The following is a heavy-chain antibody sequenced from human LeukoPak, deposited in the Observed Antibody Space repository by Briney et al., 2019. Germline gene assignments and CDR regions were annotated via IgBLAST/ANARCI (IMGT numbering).Heavy chain of an antibody. CDR2: INSDGSTT. CDR1: GFTFTSYW. D-gene: IGHD2-8*01. Sequence: GGSLRLSCATSGFTFTSYWMTWVRQAPGKGLVWVSGINSDGSTTSFADSVKGRFTISRDNAKNTLYLQMNSLRADDTAVCYCARGGVAGGFDLWGQGTMVTVSS. V-gene: IGHV3-74*01. J-gene: IGHJ3*01. CDR3: ARGGVAGGFDL.